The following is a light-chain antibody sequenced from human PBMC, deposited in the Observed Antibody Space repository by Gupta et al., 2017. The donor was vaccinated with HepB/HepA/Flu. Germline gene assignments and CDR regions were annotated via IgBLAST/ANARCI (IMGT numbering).Light chain of an antibody. V-gene: IGLV2-14*01. Sequence: QSALTPPASVSGSPGQSITISCTGTSSDVGGYNYVSCYQQHPGKAPKLMIYDVSNRPSGVSNRFSGSKSGNTASLTISGLQAEDEADYYCSSYTSSSTLFGGGTKLTVL. CDR3: SSYTSSSTL. J-gene: IGLJ3*02. CDR2: DVS. CDR1: SSDVGGYNY.